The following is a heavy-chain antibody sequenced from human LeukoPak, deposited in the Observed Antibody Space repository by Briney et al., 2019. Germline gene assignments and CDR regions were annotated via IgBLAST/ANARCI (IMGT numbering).Heavy chain of an antibody. J-gene: IGHJ4*02. Sequence: SETLSLTCTVSGGSISSYYWSWIRQPPGKGLEWIGYIYYSGSTNYNPSLKSRVTISVDTSKNQFSLKLSSVTAADTAVYYCAGCSDSSGYYCYYFDYWGQGTLVTVSS. V-gene: IGHV4-59*01. D-gene: IGHD3-22*01. CDR3: AGCSDSSGYYCYYFDY. CDR1: GGSISSYY. CDR2: IYYSGST.